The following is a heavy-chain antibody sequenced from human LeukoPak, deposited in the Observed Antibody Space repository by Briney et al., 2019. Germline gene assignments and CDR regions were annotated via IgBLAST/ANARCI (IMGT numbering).Heavy chain of an antibody. CDR2: IYYSGST. D-gene: IGHD1-7*01. Sequence: SETLSLTCTVSGGSISSYYWSWIRQPPGKGLEWIGYIYYSGSTNYNPSLKSRVTISVDASKTQFSLKLNSVTAADTAVYYCARGSRELYYFDYWGQGALVTVSS. J-gene: IGHJ4*02. CDR1: GGSISSYY. V-gene: IGHV4-59*01. CDR3: ARGSRELYYFDY.